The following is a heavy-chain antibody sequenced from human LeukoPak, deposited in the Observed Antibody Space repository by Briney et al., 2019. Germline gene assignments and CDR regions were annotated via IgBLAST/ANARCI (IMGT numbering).Heavy chain of an antibody. Sequence: GGSLRLSCAASGFTFSSYWMHWVRQAPGKGLVWVSRINSDGSSTSYADSVKGRFTISRGNAKNTLYLQMNSLRAEDTAVYYCARDRTTVTTLYYYYYMDVWGKGTTVTISS. J-gene: IGHJ6*03. CDR1: GFTFSSYW. V-gene: IGHV3-74*01. D-gene: IGHD4-17*01. CDR2: INSDGSST. CDR3: ARDRTTVTTLYYYYYMDV.